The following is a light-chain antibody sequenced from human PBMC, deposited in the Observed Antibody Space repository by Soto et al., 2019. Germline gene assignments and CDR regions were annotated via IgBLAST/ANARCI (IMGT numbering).Light chain of an antibody. CDR3: QQNNNWPLT. J-gene: IGKJ4*01. CDR2: GAS. CDR1: QSVNRN. V-gene: IGKV3-15*01. Sequence: EIAITQSPATLSVSPGERATLSCRASQSVNRNVAWYQQKPGQAPRLLISGASTRATGVPARFSGSGSGTDFALTISSLQSEEFAVDVGQQNNNWPLTGGGGTKVDIK.